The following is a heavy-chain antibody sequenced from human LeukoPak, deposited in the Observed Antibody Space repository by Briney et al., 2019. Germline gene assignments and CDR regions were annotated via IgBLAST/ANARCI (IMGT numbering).Heavy chain of an antibody. CDR1: GGTFGSYA. V-gene: IGHV1-69*05. D-gene: IGHD3-10*01. Sequence: GSSVKVSCKASGGTFGSYAISWVRQAPGQGLEWVGRIIPIFGTANYAQKFQGRVTITTDESTSTAYMELSSLRSEHTAVYYSAREAYYYGSGSYYILVWGQGTLVTVSS. CDR3: AREAYYYGSGSYYILV. CDR2: IIPIFGTA. J-gene: IGHJ4*02.